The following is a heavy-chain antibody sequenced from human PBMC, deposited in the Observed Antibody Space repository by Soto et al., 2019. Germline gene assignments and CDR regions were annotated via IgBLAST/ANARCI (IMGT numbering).Heavy chain of an antibody. CDR1: GGSISSYY. J-gene: IGHJ4*02. CDR3: ARQGIAAAATIFDY. Sequence: PSETLSLTCTVSGGSISSYYWSWIRQPPGKGLEWIGYIYYSGSTNYNPSLKSRVTISVDTSKNQFSLKLSSVTAADTAVYYCARQGIAAAATIFDYWGQGTLVTVSS. CDR2: IYYSGST. D-gene: IGHD6-13*01. V-gene: IGHV4-59*08.